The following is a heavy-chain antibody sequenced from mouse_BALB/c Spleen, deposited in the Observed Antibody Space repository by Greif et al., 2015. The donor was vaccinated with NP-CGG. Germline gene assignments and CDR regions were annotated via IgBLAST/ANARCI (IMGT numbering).Heavy chain of an antibody. CDR2: INPSTGYT. Sequence: VKLQESGAELAKPGASVKMSCKASGYTFTSYWMHWVKQRPGQGLEWIGYINPSTGYTEYNQKFKDKATLTADKSSSTAYMQLSSLTPEDSAVYYCATRGAEGWFAYWGQGTLVTVSA. CDR1: GYTFTSYW. D-gene: IGHD3-3*01. J-gene: IGHJ3*01. V-gene: IGHV1-7*01. CDR3: ATRGAEGWFAY.